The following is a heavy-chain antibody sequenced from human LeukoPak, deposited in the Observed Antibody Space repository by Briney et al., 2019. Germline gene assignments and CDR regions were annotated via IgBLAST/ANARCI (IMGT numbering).Heavy chain of an antibody. CDR3: AREQQWLVHYFDY. CDR1: GFTFCSYG. CDR2: IWYDGSNK. J-gene: IGHJ4*02. V-gene: IGHV3-33*01. Sequence: GGSLRLSCAASGFTFCSYGMHWVRQAPGKGLEWVAVIWYDGSNKYYADSVKGRFTISRDNSKNTLYLQMNSLRAEDTAVYYCAREQQWLVHYFDYWGQGTLVTVSS. D-gene: IGHD6-19*01.